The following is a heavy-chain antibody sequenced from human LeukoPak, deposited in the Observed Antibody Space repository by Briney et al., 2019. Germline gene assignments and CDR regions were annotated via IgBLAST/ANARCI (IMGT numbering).Heavy chain of an antibody. D-gene: IGHD3-16*01. CDR3: ARDPWGGYYCDY. J-gene: IGHJ4*02. Sequence: PGGSLRLSCAASGFTFSSYEMNWVRQAPGKGLEWVSYISSSGSTMYYADSVKGRFTISRDNAKNSLYLQMNSLRAEDTAVYYCARDPWGGYYCDYWGQGTLVTVSS. CDR2: ISSSGSTM. V-gene: IGHV3-48*03. CDR1: GFTFSSYE.